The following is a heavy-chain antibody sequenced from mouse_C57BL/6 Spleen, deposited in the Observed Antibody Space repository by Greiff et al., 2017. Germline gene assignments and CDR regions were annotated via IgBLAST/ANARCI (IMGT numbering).Heavy chain of an antibody. J-gene: IGHJ4*01. CDR3: ARLHNYAMDD. Sequence: EVKLMESGGGLVQPGGSLKLSCAASGFTFSDYGMAWVRQAPRKGPEWVAFISNLAYSIYYADTVTGRFTISRENAKNTLYLEMSSLRSEDTAMYYCARLHNYAMDDWGQGTSVTVSS. CDR1: GFTFSDYG. V-gene: IGHV5-15*01. CDR2: ISNLAYSI.